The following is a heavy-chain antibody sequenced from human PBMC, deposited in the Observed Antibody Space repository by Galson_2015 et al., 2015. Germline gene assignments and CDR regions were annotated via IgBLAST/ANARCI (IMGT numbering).Heavy chain of an antibody. J-gene: IGHJ4*02. CDR2: LSIAGSST. Sequence: SLRLSCAATGFTFSSFGMGWVRQAPGKGLDWVAALSIAGSSTFYADSVKGRFTISRDNSKNTVYLQMNSLGADDTAVYYCARDLCSGGSCYQFDYWGQGTLVTVFS. CDR3: ARDLCSGGSCYQFDY. V-gene: IGHV3-23*01. CDR1: GFTFSSFG. D-gene: IGHD2-15*01.